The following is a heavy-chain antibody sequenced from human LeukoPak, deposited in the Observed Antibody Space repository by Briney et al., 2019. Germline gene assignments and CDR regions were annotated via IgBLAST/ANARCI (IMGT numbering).Heavy chain of an antibody. CDR1: GFTFSSYA. Sequence: PGGSLRLSCAASGFTFSSYAMHWVRQAPGKGREWVAVISYDGSNKYYADSVKGRFTISRDNSKNTLYLQMNSLRAEDTAVYYCARASSLSGSSSPIFDYWGQGTLVTVSS. J-gene: IGHJ4*02. CDR3: ARASSLSGSSSPIFDY. V-gene: IGHV3-30*01. D-gene: IGHD6-6*01. CDR2: ISYDGSNK.